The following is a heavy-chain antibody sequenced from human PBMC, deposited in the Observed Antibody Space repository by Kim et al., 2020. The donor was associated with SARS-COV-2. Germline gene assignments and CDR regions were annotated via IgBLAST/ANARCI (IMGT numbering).Heavy chain of an antibody. J-gene: IGHJ4*02. CDR1: GFTVSGYG. V-gene: IGHV3-7*01. CDR2: IKPDGSLK. CDR3: ARDDGFRSIDH. Sequence: GGSLRLSCAASGFTVSGYGMAWLRQFPGKGLEWVANIKPDGSLKFYVDSVEGRFTVSRDNAKNSVYLQMNGLRAEDTAVYYCARDDGFRSIDHWGQGTLVTVSS. D-gene: IGHD6-25*01.